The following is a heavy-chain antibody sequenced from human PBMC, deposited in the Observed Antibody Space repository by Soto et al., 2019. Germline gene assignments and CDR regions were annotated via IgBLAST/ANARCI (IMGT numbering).Heavy chain of an antibody. D-gene: IGHD1-20*01. CDR1: GYTFTSYG. CDR3: ARPYNWNYNYYGMDV. J-gene: IGHJ6*02. Sequence: ASVKVSCKASGYTFTSYGIIWVRQAPGQGLEWMGWISAYNGNTNYAQKLQGRVTMTTDTSTSTAYMELRSLRSDDTAVYYCARPYNWNYNYYGMDVWGQGTTVTVSS. CDR2: ISAYNGNT. V-gene: IGHV1-18*01.